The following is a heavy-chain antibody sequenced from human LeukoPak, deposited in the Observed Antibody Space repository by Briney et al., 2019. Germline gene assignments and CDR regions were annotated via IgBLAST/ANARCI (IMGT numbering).Heavy chain of an antibody. Sequence: ASVKVSRKASGYTFTSYGISWVRQAPGQGLEWMGWISAYNGNTNYAQKLQGRVTMTTDTSTSTAYMELRSLRSDDTAVYYSAIRYDFGSAHAGYGMDVWGQGTTVTVSS. CDR1: GYTFTSYG. D-gene: IGHD3-3*01. CDR3: AIRYDFGSAHAGYGMDV. V-gene: IGHV1-18*01. J-gene: IGHJ6*02. CDR2: ISAYNGNT.